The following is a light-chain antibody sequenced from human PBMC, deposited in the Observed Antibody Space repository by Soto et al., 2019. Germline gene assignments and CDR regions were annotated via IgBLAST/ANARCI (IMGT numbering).Light chain of an antibody. CDR2: DAS. Sequence: EIVLTQSPGTLSLSPGERATLSSRASQSVSSHLAWYQQKPGQAPRLLIYDASNRATGIPARFSGSGSGTDFTLTISSLEPEDFAVYHCVQRTTWPWTCGQGSKVEI. J-gene: IGKJ1*01. V-gene: IGKV3-11*01. CDR1: QSVSSH. CDR3: VQRTTWPWT.